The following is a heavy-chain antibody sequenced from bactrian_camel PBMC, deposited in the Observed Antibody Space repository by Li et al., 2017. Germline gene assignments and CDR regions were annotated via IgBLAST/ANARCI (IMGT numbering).Heavy chain of an antibody. J-gene: IGHJ4*01. D-gene: IGHD2*01. V-gene: IGHV3S54*01. CDR3: VADQNYCYLQYTYSI. Sequence: HVQLVESGGGSVQPGGSLRLSCAASGMGYGVYCMAWFREAPGKEREGVARVGINGGGSTALYADSVKGRFTISRDNAKSTIYLQMNSLKAEDTAMYYCVADQNYCYLQYTYSIWGQGTQVTVS. CDR2: INGGGSTA. CDR1: GMGYGVYC.